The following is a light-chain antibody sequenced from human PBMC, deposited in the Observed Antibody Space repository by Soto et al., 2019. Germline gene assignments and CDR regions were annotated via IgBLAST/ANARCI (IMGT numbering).Light chain of an antibody. Sequence: QSVLTQPPSVSGAPGQMVTISCTGSSSNIGAGYDVHWYQQRPGTAPKLLIYGNKNRPSGVPDRFSGSKSGTSASLAITGLQAEDEADYYCQSYDSSLSVSYVFGTGTKVTDL. CDR2: GNK. J-gene: IGLJ1*01. V-gene: IGLV1-40*01. CDR3: QSYDSSLSVSYV. CDR1: SSNIGAGYD.